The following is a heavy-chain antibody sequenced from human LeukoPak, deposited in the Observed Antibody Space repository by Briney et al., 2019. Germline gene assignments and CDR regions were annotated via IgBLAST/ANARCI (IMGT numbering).Heavy chain of an antibody. CDR1: GYTFTSYG. CDR3: ARDLLSWGIAVAGTDY. V-gene: IGHV1-18*01. D-gene: IGHD6-19*01. J-gene: IGHJ4*02. Sequence: GASVKVSCKASGYTFTSYGISWVRQAPGQGLEWMGWISAYNGNTNYAQKLQGRVTMTTDTSTSTAYMELRSLRSDDTAVYYCARDLLSWGIAVAGTDYWGQGTLVTASS. CDR2: ISAYNGNT.